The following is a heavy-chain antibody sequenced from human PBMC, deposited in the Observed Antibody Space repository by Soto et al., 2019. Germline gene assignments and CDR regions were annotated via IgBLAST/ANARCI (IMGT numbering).Heavy chain of an antibody. D-gene: IGHD1-7*01. Sequence: PSETLSLTCAVYGGSFSGYYWSWIRQPPGKGLEWIGEINDSGSTKNNPSLMSRVTISVDTSKNQFSLKLSSVTAADTAVYYCARGKGTKFATPGFDPWGQGTLVTVSS. CDR1: GGSFSGYY. CDR2: INDSGST. CDR3: ARGKGTKFATPGFDP. V-gene: IGHV4-34*01. J-gene: IGHJ5*02.